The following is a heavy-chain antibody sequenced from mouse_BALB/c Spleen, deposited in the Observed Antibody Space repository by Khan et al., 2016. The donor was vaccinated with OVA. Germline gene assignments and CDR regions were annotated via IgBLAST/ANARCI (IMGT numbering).Heavy chain of an antibody. CDR1: GYTFTNYW. CDR2: IFPGTGTT. CDR3: ARGYFGNYDFAY. J-gene: IGHJ3*01. V-gene: IGHV1S132*01. D-gene: IGHD2-1*01. Sequence: QVRLQQSGAELAKPGASVKLSCRTSGYTFTNYWIQWVKQRPGQGLGWIGQIFPGTGTTYYNENFKGKATLTIDTSSSTVYMHLSSLTSEDSAVXFCARGYFGNYDFAYWGQGTLVTVSA.